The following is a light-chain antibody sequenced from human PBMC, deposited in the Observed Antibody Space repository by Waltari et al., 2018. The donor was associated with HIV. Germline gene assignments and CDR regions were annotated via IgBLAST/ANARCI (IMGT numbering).Light chain of an antibody. Sequence: IDMTQSSESLTVSLGERATIHCKSSPSVLYTSKNKNSLAWYQQKSGQPPKLLIYWASARESGVPDRFSGSGSGTDFNLTISSLQAEDVAVYYCQQYLDFPRTFGQGTKVEVK. J-gene: IGKJ1*01. CDR1: PSVLYTSKNKNS. CDR3: QQYLDFPRT. CDR2: WAS. V-gene: IGKV4-1*01.